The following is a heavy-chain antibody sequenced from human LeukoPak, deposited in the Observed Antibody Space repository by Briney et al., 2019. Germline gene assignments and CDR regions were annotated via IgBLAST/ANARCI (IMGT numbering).Heavy chain of an antibody. Sequence: GGSLRLSCAASGFTFSSYGMHWVRQAPGKGLEWVAVISYDGSNKYYADSVKGRFTISRDNSKNTLYLQMNSLRAEDTAVYYCARSAVAGHYYYYGMDVWGQGTTVTVSS. CDR2: ISYDGSNK. CDR3: ARSAVAGHYYYYGMDV. CDR1: GFTFSSYG. J-gene: IGHJ6*02. V-gene: IGHV3-30*03. D-gene: IGHD6-19*01.